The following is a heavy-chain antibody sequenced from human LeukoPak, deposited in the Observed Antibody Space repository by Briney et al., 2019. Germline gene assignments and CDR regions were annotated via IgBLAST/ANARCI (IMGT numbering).Heavy chain of an antibody. CDR2: INGDGRDK. V-gene: IGHV3-7*01. CDR3: ARGVDSAIDW. J-gene: IGHJ4*02. CDR1: GFTFSSYL. Sequence: GGSLRPSCASSGFTFSSYLMNWVRQAPGKGLEWVANINGDGRDKYYLGSVRGRFPISRDNADNALYLQMNSLRGDDTAVYYCARGVDSAIDWWGQGTLVTVSS. D-gene: IGHD3-9*01.